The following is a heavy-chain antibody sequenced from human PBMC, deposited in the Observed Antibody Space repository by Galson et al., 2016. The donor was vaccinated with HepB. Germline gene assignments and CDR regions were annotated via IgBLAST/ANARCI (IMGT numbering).Heavy chain of an antibody. V-gene: IGHV1-18*04. D-gene: IGHD2-15*01. CDR2: ISSYNGNT. CDR1: GYIFSSYG. CDR3: ARRHCSGRSCFPMYYGVDA. J-gene: IGHJ6*02. Sequence: SGYIFSSYGISWVRQAPGQGLEWMGWISSYNGNTLYAQKFQGRVTMTTDTSTSTAYMEVRSLRPDDTAVYYCARRHCSGRSCFPMYYGVDAWGQGTTVTVSS.